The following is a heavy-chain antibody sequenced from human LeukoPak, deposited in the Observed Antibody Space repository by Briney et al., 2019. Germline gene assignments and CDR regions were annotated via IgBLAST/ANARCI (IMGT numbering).Heavy chain of an antibody. J-gene: IGHJ4*02. CDR2: SYNGGST. V-gene: IGHV3-53*01. CDR1: GFTISRHY. Sequence: PGGSLRLSCAASGFTISRHYMSWVRQPPGKGMEWVALSYNGGSTYYTDSVEGRFTISRDNSKTMLYLQMNSLRADDTAVYYCARGPGVDGYIDAPFDYWGQGDLVTVSS. CDR3: ARGPGVDGYIDAPFDY. D-gene: IGHD5-24*01.